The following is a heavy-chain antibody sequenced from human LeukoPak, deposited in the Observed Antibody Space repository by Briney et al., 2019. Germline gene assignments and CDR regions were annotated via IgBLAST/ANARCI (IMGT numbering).Heavy chain of an antibody. D-gene: IGHD3-22*01. J-gene: IGHJ5*02. CDR1: GYTSTSYG. CDR3: ARGGGYYNIPTLLIA. V-gene: IGHV1-18*01. CDR2: ISAYNGNT. Sequence: ASVKVSCKASGYTSTSYGISWVRQAPGQGLEWMGWISAYNGNTNYAQKLQGRVTMTTDTSTSTAYMELRSLRSDDTAVYYCARGGGYYNIPTLLIAWGQGTLVTVSS.